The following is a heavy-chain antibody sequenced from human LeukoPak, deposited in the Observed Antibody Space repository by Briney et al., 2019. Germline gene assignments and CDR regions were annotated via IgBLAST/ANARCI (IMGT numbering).Heavy chain of an antibody. J-gene: IGHJ6*02. D-gene: IGHD5-12*01. CDR1: GYSFTGYG. CDR3: ARDGLVATPYGMDV. CDR2: ISVYNGDT. Sequence: ASVKVSCKTSGYSFTGYGIDWVRQAPGQGLEWLGWISVYNGDTTYSQKFQGRVTLTTDTSTTTAYMELRSLKFDDTAVYYCARDGLVATPYGMDVWGQGTTVTVSS. V-gene: IGHV1-18*01.